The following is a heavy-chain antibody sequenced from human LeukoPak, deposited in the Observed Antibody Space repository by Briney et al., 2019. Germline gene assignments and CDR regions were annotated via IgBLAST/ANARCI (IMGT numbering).Heavy chain of an antibody. Sequence: PGGSLRLSCAASGFXFSNYDIHWVRQAPGKGQEWVAPISYDGSNKYYADSLKGRFTISRDNSKNTVYLQMNSLRAEDTAVYYCAKDREGTTFDNWGQGTLVTVSS. D-gene: IGHD1-7*01. CDR1: GFXFSNYD. CDR3: AKDREGTTFDN. CDR2: ISYDGSNK. J-gene: IGHJ4*02. V-gene: IGHV3-30*18.